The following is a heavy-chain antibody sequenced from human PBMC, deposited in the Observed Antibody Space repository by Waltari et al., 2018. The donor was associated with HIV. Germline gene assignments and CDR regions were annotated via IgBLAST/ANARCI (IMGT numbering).Heavy chain of an antibody. D-gene: IGHD7-27*01. J-gene: IGHJ6*02. Sequence: QVRLQQWGAGLLKPSETLSLSCAVYGGSFSGYYWSWIRQSPGKGLECIGEINHSGSINYNPYLKSRVIISVDRYKNQFSLKLTSVTAADTAVYYCARGSWGSGMDVWGLGTTVIVSS. CDR3: ARGSWGSGMDV. CDR1: GGSFSGYY. V-gene: IGHV4-34*01. CDR2: INHSGSI.